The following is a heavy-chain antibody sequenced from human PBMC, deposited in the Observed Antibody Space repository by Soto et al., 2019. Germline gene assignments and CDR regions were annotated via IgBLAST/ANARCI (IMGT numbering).Heavy chain of an antibody. CDR3: ARMQLWPPAKAYYYYGMDV. V-gene: IGHV4-61*01. CDR2: IYYSGST. Sequence: LSLTCTVSGGSVSSGSYYWSWIRQPPGKGLEWIGYIYYSGSTNYNPSLKSRVTISVDTSKNQFSLKLSSVTAADTAVYYCARMQLWPPAKAYYYYGMDVWGPGTTVTVSS. D-gene: IGHD5-18*01. J-gene: IGHJ6*02. CDR1: GGSVSSGSYY.